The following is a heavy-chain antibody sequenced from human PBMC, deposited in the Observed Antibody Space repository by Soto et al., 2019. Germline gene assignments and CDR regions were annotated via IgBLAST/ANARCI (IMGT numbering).Heavy chain of an antibody. D-gene: IGHD4-17*01. V-gene: IGHV3-33*01. CDR2: IWYDGSNK. J-gene: IGHJ6*03. CDR1: GFTFSSYG. Sequence: QVQLVESGGGVVQPGRSLRLSCAASGFTFSSYGMHWVRQAPGKGLEWVAVIWYDGSNKYYADSVKGRFTISRDNSKNTLYLQMNSLRAEDTAVYYCARDRVTTEPQRYYYYYYYMDVWVKGTTVTVSS. CDR3: ARDRVTTEPQRYYYYYYYMDV.